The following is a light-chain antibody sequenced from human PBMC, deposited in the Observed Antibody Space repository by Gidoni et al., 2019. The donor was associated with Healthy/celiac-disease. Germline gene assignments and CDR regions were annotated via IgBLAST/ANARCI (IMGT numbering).Light chain of an antibody. J-gene: IGKJ2*01. CDR1: QSISSY. Sequence: DFQMTQSPSSLSASVGDRVTITCRASQSISSYLNWYQQKPGKAPSRFSGSGSGTDFTLTMSSLQPEDFATYYCQQSYSTPYAFGQGTKLEIK. CDR3: QQSYSTPYA. V-gene: IGKV1-39*01.